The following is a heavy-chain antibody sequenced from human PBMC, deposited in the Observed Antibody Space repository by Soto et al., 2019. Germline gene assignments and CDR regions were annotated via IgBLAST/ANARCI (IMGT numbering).Heavy chain of an antibody. D-gene: IGHD2-2*01. CDR2: IYPSDSDT. CDR3: ARHYCSSTSCYPVYYYYYGMDV. CDR1: GYSFTIYW. J-gene: IGHJ6*02. Sequence: PGESLKISCKGSGYSFTIYWIGWVRQMPGKGLEWMGIIYPSDSDTRYSPSFQGQVTISADKSISTAYLQWSSLKASDTAMYYCARHYCSSTSCYPVYYYYYGMDVWGQGTTVTVSS. V-gene: IGHV5-51*01.